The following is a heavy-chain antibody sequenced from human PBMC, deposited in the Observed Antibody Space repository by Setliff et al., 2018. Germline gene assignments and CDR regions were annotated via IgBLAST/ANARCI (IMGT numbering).Heavy chain of an antibody. J-gene: IGHJ6*04. CDR1: GGSISSGGYY. V-gene: IGHV4-31*03. Sequence: ASETLSLTCTVPGGSISSGGYYWSWIRQHPGKGLEWIGYIYYSGSTYYNPSLKSRVTISVDTSKNQFSLKLSSVTAADTAVYYCAREVGYYDSSGYPDVWGKGTTVTVSS. CDR3: AREVGYYDSSGYPDV. CDR2: IYYSGST. D-gene: IGHD3-22*01.